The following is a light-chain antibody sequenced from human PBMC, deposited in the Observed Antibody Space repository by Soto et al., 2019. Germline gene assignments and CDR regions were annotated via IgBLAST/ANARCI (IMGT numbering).Light chain of an antibody. CDR3: LSKGDSRTYV. CDR1: SSDVGGYNY. Sequence: QSALTQPASVSGSPGQSITISCTGTSSDVGGYNYVSWYQQHPGNVPKLMIYEVSSRPAGVSNRFSGSKSGNTASLTISGLQAEDEADYYCLSKGDSRTYVFGTGTKVTVL. J-gene: IGLJ1*01. CDR2: EVS. V-gene: IGLV2-14*01.